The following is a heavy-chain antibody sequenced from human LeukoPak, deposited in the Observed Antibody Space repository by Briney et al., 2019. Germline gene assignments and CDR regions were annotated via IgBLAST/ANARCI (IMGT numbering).Heavy chain of an antibody. CDR3: ARDLRQRILRYFDWGAFDI. D-gene: IGHD3-9*01. J-gene: IGHJ3*02. Sequence: GGSLRLSCAASEFTFSSYWMSWGRQSPGKGLEWLANIKQDGSEKYYVDSVKGRFTISRDNAKNSLYLQMNSLRAEPTAVYYCARDLRQRILRYFDWGAFDIWAQGPMVTVSS. CDR2: IKQDGSEK. V-gene: IGHV3-7*03. CDR1: EFTFSSYW.